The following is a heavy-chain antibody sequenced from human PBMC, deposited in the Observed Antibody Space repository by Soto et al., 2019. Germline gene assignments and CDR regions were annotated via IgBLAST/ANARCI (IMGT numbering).Heavy chain of an antibody. V-gene: IGHV1-69*01. CDR2: IIPIFGTA. CDR1: GGTFSSYA. Sequence: QVQLVQSGAEVKKPGSSVKVSCKASGGTFSSYAISRVRQAPGQGLEWMGGIIPIFGTANYAQKFQGRVTITADESTSTAYMELSSLRSEDTAVYYCAMGLYCSGGSCYGWFDPWGQGTLVTVSS. J-gene: IGHJ5*02. D-gene: IGHD2-15*01. CDR3: AMGLYCSGGSCYGWFDP.